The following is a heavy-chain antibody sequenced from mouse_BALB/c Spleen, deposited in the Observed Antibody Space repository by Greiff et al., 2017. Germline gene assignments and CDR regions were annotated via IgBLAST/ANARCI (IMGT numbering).Heavy chain of an antibody. Sequence: VMLVESGPGLVAPSQSLSITCTVSGFSLTSYGVHWVRQPPGKGLEWLGVIWAGGSTNYNSALMSRLSISKDNSKSQVFLKMNSLQTDDTAMYYCARDGYYVRSYAMDYWGQGTSVTVSS. V-gene: IGHV2-9*02. CDR3: ARDGYYVRSYAMDY. D-gene: IGHD2-3*01. CDR2: IWAGGST. J-gene: IGHJ4*01. CDR1: GFSLTSYG.